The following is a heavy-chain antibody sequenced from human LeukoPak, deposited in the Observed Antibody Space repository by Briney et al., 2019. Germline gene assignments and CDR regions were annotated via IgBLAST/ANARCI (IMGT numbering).Heavy chain of an antibody. CDR2: ISAYNGNT. Sequence: ASVKVSCKASGYTSTSYGISWVRQAPGQGLEWMGWISAYNGNTNYAQKLQGRVTMTTDTSTSTAYMELRSLRSDDTAVYYCARVASSGSYASYFDYWGQGTLVTVSS. D-gene: IGHD1-26*01. CDR3: ARVASSGSYASYFDY. V-gene: IGHV1-18*01. CDR1: GYTSTSYG. J-gene: IGHJ4*02.